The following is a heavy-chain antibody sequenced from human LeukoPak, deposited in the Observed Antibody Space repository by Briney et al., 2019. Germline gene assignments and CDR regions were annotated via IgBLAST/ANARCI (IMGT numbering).Heavy chain of an antibody. CDR3: ARNTYGYAGFDY. CDR2: ISYNGGT. J-gene: IGHJ4*02. D-gene: IGHD5-18*01. Sequence: TSETLSLTCTVSRDSISNYYWNWIRQPPGKGLEWVGYISYNGGTKYNPSLQSRVTISIDTSKNQFSLKLSSVTAADTAVYYCARNTYGYAGFDYWGQGTLVTVSS. V-gene: IGHV4-59*01. CDR1: RDSISNYY.